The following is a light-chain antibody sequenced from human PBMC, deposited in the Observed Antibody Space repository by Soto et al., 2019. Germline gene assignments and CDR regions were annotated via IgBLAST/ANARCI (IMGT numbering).Light chain of an antibody. CDR2: AAS. CDR3: QQSYNSPPVGT. J-gene: IGKJ1*01. CDR1: QSISGH. Sequence: DIQMTQFPSSLSASVGDRVTITCRASQSISGHLNWYQQKPGKAPNLLIHAASSLRSGVPSRFSGSVSGTDFTLTISSLQPEDFATYYCQQSYNSPPVGTFGQGTKVEI. V-gene: IGKV1-39*01.